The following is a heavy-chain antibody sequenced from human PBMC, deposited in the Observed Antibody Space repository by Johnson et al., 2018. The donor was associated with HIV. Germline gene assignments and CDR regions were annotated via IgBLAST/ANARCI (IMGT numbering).Heavy chain of an antibody. Sequence: QVQLVESGGGLVKPGGSLRLSCAASGFSFSDYYMSWIRQAPGKGLEWLSHISSSGSIIYYAHSVKGRFTISRAHAKNSPFLQMNSLRTEDTAVYYCARDGGGRDAFDIWGQGTMVTVSS. CDR2: ISSSGSII. V-gene: IGHV3-11*01. D-gene: IGHD3-16*01. J-gene: IGHJ3*02. CDR3: ARDGGGRDAFDI. CDR1: GFSFSDYY.